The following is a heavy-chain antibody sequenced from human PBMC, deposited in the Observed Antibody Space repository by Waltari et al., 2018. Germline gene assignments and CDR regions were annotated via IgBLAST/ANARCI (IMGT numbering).Heavy chain of an antibody. Sequence: KWYNDYAVSVKSRITINPDTSKNQFSLQLNSVTPEDTAVYYCARDPNYWFDPWGQGTLVTVSS. J-gene: IGHJ5*02. CDR3: ARDPNYWFDP. CDR2: KWYN. V-gene: IGHV6-1*01.